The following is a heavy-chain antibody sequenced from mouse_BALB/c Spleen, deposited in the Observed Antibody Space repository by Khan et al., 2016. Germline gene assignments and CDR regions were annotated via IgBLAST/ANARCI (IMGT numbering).Heavy chain of an antibody. Sequence: VQLQESGAELMKPGASVKMSCKASGYTFSSYWIEWVKQRPGHGLEWIGEILPGSGTTNYNENFKVKATFTADTSSNTAYMQLSTLTSEDSAVYDCARGAYWGQGTLVTVSA. CDR3: ARGAY. CDR1: GYTFSSYW. J-gene: IGHJ3*01. CDR2: ILPGSGTT. V-gene: IGHV1-9*01.